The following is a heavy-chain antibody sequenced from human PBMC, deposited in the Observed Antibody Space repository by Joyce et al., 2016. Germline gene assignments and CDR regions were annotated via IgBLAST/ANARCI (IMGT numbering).Heavy chain of an antibody. CDR2: VFQSGST. Sequence: QVQLQESGPGLVKPSETLSLTCAVSGYSISSGYYWAWIRQPPGKGLEWIGSVFQSGSTYYKSFLKSRVTISVDKAKDHCSLKLSSVTAADTAVYFCARDGGKFGSTDYLGPGTLVTVSS. CDR1: GYSISSGYY. V-gene: IGHV4-38-2*02. D-gene: IGHD3-3*01. CDR3: ARDGGKFGSTDY. J-gene: IGHJ4*02.